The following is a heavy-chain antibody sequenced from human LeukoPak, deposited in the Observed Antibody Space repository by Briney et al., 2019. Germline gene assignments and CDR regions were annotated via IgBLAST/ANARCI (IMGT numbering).Heavy chain of an antibody. V-gene: IGHV4-34*01. J-gene: IGHJ5*02. CDR3: AKGHRYSSGWYWSHWLDP. CDR2: INHSGST. Sequence: SETLSPTCAVYGGSFSDYYWTWIRQPPGKGLEWIGEINHSGSTNHNPSLKSRVTISVDTSKKQFFLRLSSVTAADTAVYYCAKGHRYSSGWYWSHWLDPWGQGTLVTVSS. CDR1: GGSFSDYY. D-gene: IGHD6-19*01.